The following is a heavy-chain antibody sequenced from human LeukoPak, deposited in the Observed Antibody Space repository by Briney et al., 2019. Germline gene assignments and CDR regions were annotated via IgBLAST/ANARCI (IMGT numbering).Heavy chain of an antibody. J-gene: IGHJ4*02. CDR1: GFTFSSYW. CDR2: ISTDGSST. V-gene: IGHV3-74*01. CDR3: ARGGSGSSYLVHT. Sequence: GGSLRLSCAASGFTFSSYWMHWVRQAPGKGLVWVSLISTDGSSTRYADSVKGRFTISRDNAKNTLYVQMNSLRAEDTAVYYCARGGSGSSYLVHTRGQGTLVTVSS. D-gene: IGHD1-26*01.